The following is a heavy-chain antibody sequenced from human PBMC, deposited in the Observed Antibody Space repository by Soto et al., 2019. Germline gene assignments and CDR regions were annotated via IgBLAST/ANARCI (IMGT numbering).Heavy chain of an antibody. CDR1: GFSFGDYA. J-gene: IGHJ6*02. V-gene: IGHV3-23*01. CDR3: ARGGRYTYGYGDYSYGMDV. D-gene: IGHD5-18*01. Sequence: EVQVLESGGGLVQPGGSLRLSCAASGFSFGDYAMSWVRQAPGKGLEWVSGISGTGSRTSYADSVRGRFTISRDNVNNTLSLQMDSLRAEDTAVYYCARGGRYTYGYGDYSYGMDVWGQGDHGHRLL. CDR2: ISGTGSRT.